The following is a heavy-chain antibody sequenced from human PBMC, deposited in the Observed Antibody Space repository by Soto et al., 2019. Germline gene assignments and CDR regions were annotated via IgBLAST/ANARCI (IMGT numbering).Heavy chain of an antibody. CDR1: GGSFSGYY. V-gene: IGHV4-34*01. J-gene: IGHJ4*02. CDR2: INHSGST. Sequence: QVQLQQWGAGLLKPSETLSLTCAVYGGSFSGYYWSWIRQPPGTGLEWIGEINHSGSTNYNPSLKSRGAISLYTSKNQFSLKLSSVTAADTAVYYCARCLYDIPLHYWGQGTLVTVSS. D-gene: IGHD3-9*01. CDR3: ARCLYDIPLHY.